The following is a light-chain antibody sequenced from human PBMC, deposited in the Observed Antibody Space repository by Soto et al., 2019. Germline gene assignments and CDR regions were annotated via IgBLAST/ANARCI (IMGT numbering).Light chain of an antibody. Sequence: EIVLTQSPATLSLSPGETATLSCRTSQDISKDDLAWYQQTPGQAPSLLVSATSRRATGIPDRFSGYGSGTDFTLAISSLQPEDFGVYYCYQYYSSPHTFGPGTRVDIK. CDR1: QDISKDD. CDR2: ATS. J-gene: IGKJ3*01. CDR3: YQYYSSPHT. V-gene: IGKV3-20*01.